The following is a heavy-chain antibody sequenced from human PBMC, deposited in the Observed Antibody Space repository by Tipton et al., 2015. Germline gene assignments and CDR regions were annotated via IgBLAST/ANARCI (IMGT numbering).Heavy chain of an antibody. CDR3: AKVGPYSPRDLDF. V-gene: IGHV3-23*01. CDR1: GFTFSSYA. D-gene: IGHD5-18*01. Sequence: SLRLSCAGSGFTFSSYAMSWVRQAPGEGLECVAAISGSGGSTYYGDSVKGRFTISRDNSKSTLYLQINSLRAEDTAVYYCAKVGPYSPRDLDFWGQGTLVTVSS. CDR2: ISGSGGST. J-gene: IGHJ4*02.